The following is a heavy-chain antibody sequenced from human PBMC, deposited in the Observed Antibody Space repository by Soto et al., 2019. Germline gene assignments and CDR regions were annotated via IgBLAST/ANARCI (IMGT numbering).Heavy chain of an antibody. CDR1: GFTFSSYG. Sequence: PGGSLRLSCAASGFTFSSYGMHWVRQAPGKGLEWVAVISYDGSNKYYADSVKGRFTISRDNSKNTLYLQMNSLRAEDTAVYYCAKAPRTLSNVGNSSGPFDYWGQGTLVTVSS. CDR2: ISYDGSNK. J-gene: IGHJ4*02. V-gene: IGHV3-30*18. D-gene: IGHD6-19*01. CDR3: AKAPRTLSNVGNSSGPFDY.